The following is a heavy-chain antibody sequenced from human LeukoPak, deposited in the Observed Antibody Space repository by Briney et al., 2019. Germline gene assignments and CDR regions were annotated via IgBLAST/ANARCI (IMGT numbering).Heavy chain of an antibody. Sequence: GGSLRLACAASELTFNSNWMHWARQAPGKGLVWVSRINSDGSTTNYADSVKGRFTISRDNAKNTLYLQMNSLRAEDTAVYYCTSYTSGWNWGQGILVTVSS. CDR1: ELTFNSNW. D-gene: IGHD6-19*01. V-gene: IGHV3-74*01. J-gene: IGHJ4*02. CDR2: INSDGSTT. CDR3: TSYTSGWN.